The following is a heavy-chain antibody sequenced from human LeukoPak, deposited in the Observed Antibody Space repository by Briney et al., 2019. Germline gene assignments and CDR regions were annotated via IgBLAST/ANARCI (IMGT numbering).Heavy chain of an antibody. D-gene: IGHD3-22*01. CDR3: ARLVTINYYDSSGYYAY. CDR1: GYSFTNYW. V-gene: IGHV5-51*01. Sequence: GESLKISCKGSGYSFTNYWIGWVRQMPGKGLELMGIIYPGDSDTRYSLSFQGQVTISADKSISTAYLQWSSLKASDTAMYYCARLVTINYYDSSGYYAYWGQGTLVTVSS. CDR2: IYPGDSDT. J-gene: IGHJ4*02.